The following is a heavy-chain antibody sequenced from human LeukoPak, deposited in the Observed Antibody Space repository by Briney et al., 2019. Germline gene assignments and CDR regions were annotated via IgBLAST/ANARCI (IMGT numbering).Heavy chain of an antibody. Sequence: GASVKVSCKASGYTFTSYGISWVRQAPGQGLEWMGWISAYNGNTNYAQKLQGRVTMTTDTSTSTAYMEPRSLRSDDTAVYYCARDHGYSLSGYFDYWGQGTLVTVSS. D-gene: IGHD6-13*01. CDR3: ARDHGYSLSGYFDY. CDR2: ISAYNGNT. CDR1: GYTFTSYG. J-gene: IGHJ4*02. V-gene: IGHV1-18*01.